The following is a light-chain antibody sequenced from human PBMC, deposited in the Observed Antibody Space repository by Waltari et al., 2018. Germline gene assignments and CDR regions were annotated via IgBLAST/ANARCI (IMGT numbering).Light chain of an antibody. V-gene: IGKV3-20*01. J-gene: IGKJ4*01. CDR3: HQSGGSGRA. CDR2: GAS. CDR1: QRVGDTY. Sequence: ENVLTQSPGTLSLSPGERATLSCRARQRVGDTYLAWYQQKPGQAPRLRIYGASTRATGIPDRFSSSGSGTDFTLTISSLEPEDVAVYYCHQSGGSGRAFGGGTKVEIK.